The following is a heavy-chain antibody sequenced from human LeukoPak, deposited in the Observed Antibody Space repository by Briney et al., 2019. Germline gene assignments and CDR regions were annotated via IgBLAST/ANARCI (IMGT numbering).Heavy chain of an antibody. V-gene: IGHV1-69*06. CDR2: IIPIFGTA. CDR1: GGTFSSYA. Sequence: ASVKVSCKASGGTFSSYAISWVRQAPGQGLEWMGGIIPIFGTANYAQKFQGRVTITADKSTSTAFMELSSLRSEDTAVYYCASSTRIAAAGTLDYWGQGTLVTVSS. CDR3: ASSTRIAAAGTLDY. D-gene: IGHD6-13*01. J-gene: IGHJ4*02.